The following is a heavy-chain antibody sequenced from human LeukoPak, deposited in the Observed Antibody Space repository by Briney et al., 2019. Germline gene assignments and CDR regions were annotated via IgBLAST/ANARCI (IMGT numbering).Heavy chain of an antibody. J-gene: IGHJ4*02. Sequence: GGSLRLSCAASGFTFSSYAMSWVRQAPGKGLEWVSAISGSGGSTYYADSVKGRFTISRDNSKNTLYLQMNSLRAEDTAVYYCAKAPDYYDSSGYYWLGYWGQGTLVTVSS. CDR3: AKAPDYYDSSGYYWLGY. CDR2: ISGSGGST. CDR1: GFTFSSYA. V-gene: IGHV3-23*01. D-gene: IGHD3-22*01.